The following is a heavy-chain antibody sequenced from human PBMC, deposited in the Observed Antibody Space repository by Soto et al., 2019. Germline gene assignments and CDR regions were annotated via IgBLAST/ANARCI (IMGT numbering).Heavy chain of an antibody. CDR2: FYYTGIT. CDR1: GGSISNYY. V-gene: IGHV4-59*08. J-gene: IGHJ4*01. CDR3: ARHVAESLSFGERVHHSHY. Sequence: SETLSLTCTVSGGSISNYYWSWIRQPPGKGLEWIGYFYYTGITNYNPSLKSRISMSVDTSKNQFSLKLSSVTAADTAVYYCARHVAESLSFGERVHHSHYWCPGTLVTVSS. D-gene: IGHD3-10*01.